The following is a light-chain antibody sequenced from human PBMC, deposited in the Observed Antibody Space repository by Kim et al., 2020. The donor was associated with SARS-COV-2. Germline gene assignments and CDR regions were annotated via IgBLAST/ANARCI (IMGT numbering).Light chain of an antibody. J-gene: IGLJ1*01. CDR3: AAWDDSLSGRV. Sequence: GQEVTISCSGSSSNIGSNYVYWYQQLPGTAPKLLIYRNNQRPSGVPDRFSGSKSGTSASLAISGLRSEDEADYYCAAWDDSLSGRVFGTGTKVTVL. CDR1: SSNIGSNY. V-gene: IGLV1-47*01. CDR2: RNN.